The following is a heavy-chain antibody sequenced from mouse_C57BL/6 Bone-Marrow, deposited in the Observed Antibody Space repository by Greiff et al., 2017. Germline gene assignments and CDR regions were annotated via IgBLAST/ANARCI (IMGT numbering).Heavy chain of an antibody. J-gene: IGHJ2*01. D-gene: IGHD1-1*01. CDR2: ISSGGSYT. Sequence: EVKLMESGGDLVKPGGSLKLSCAASGFTFSSYGMSWVRQTPDNRLEWVATISSGGSYTYYPDSVQGRFTISRDNAKNTLYLQMSSLKSEDTAMYYCARHGGYYVYYFDYWGQGTTLTVSS. CDR3: ARHGGYYVYYFDY. CDR1: GFTFSSYG. V-gene: IGHV5-6*01.